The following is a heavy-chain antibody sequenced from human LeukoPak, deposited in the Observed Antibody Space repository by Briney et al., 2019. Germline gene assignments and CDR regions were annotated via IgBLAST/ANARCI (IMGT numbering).Heavy chain of an antibody. J-gene: IGHJ4*02. CDR1: GFTFSSSG. CDR3: AKWGRVSSTSIDS. D-gene: IGHD2-2*01. CDR2: IRYDESNK. Sequence: GGSLRLSCAASGFTFSSSGMHWVRQAPGKGLEWVAFIRYDESNKYYADSVKGRFTVSRDNSKNTVYVQMNSLTTEDTAVYYCAKWGRVSSTSIDSWGQGTLVTVSS. V-gene: IGHV3-30*02.